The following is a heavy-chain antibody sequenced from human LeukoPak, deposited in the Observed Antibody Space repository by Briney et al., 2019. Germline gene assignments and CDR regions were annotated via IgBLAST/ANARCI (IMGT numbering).Heavy chain of an antibody. V-gene: IGHV3-43*01. Sequence: GSLRLSCAASGFTFDDYTMHWVRQAPGKGLEWVSLISWDGGSTYYADSVKGRFTISRDNSKNSLYLQMNSLRTEDTALYYCAKDKGKWLRDEHYFDYWGQGTLVTVSS. D-gene: IGHD5-12*01. CDR3: AKDKGKWLRDEHYFDY. J-gene: IGHJ4*02. CDR1: GFTFDDYT. CDR2: ISWDGGST.